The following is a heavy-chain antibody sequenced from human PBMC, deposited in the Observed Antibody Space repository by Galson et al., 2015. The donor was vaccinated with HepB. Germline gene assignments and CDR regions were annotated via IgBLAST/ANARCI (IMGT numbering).Heavy chain of an antibody. CDR1: GFTFSSYA. J-gene: IGHJ4*02. CDR3: AQQMGVGKIKWYSSGWYEG. Sequence: SLRLSCAASGFTFSSYAMSWVRQAPGKGLEWVSAISGSGGSTYYADSVKGRFTISRDNSKNTLYLQMNSLRAEDTAVYYCAQQMGVGKIKWYSSGWYEGWGQGTLVTVSS. D-gene: IGHD6-19*01. V-gene: IGHV3-23*01. CDR2: ISGSGGST.